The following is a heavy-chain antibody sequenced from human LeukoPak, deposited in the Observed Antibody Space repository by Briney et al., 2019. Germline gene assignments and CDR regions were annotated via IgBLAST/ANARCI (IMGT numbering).Heavy chain of an antibody. Sequence: QSGGSLTLSCAASGFTFSSYGMHWVRQAPGKGLEWVAVISYDGSNKYYADSVKGRFTISRDNSKNTLYLQMNSLRAEDTAVYYCAKEYGDYAYYYGMDVWGQGTTVTVSS. CDR3: AKEYGDYAYYYGMDV. CDR2: ISYDGSNK. D-gene: IGHD4-17*01. CDR1: GFTFSSYG. V-gene: IGHV3-30*18. J-gene: IGHJ6*02.